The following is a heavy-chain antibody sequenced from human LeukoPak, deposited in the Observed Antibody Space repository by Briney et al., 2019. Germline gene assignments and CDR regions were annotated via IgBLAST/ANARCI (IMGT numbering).Heavy chain of an antibody. CDR2: IIPIFATA. V-gene: IGHV1-69*05. J-gene: IGHJ4*02. CDR1: GGTFSSYA. D-gene: IGHD1-7*01. CDR3: ARASGNWNYYFDY. Sequence: ASVTVSCTASGGTFSSYAISWVRQAPGQGLEWMGGIIPIFATANYAQKFQGRVTITTDGSTSTAYMELSSLRSEDTAVYYCARASGNWNYYFDYWGQGTLVTVSS.